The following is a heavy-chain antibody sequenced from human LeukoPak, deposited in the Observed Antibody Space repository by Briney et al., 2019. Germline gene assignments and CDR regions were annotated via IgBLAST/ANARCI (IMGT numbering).Heavy chain of an antibody. CDR2: IYYSGST. CDR3: ARHDPIVGTPDAFDI. Sequence: SETLSLTCTVSGGSISSSSYYWGWIRQPPGKGLEWIGSIYYSGSTSYNPSLKSRVTISVDTSKNQFSLKLSSVTAADTAVYYCARHDPIVGTPDAFDIWGQGTMVTVSS. J-gene: IGHJ3*02. V-gene: IGHV4-39*01. CDR1: GGSISSSSYY. D-gene: IGHD1-26*01.